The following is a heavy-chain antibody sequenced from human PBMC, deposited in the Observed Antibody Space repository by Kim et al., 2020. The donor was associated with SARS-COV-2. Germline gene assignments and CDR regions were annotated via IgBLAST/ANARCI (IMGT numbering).Heavy chain of an antibody. CDR3: VKGASRYCSSTTCYTPDY. Sequence: GGSLRLSCSASGFTFSTYAMHWVRQAPGKGLEYVSAISSNGGSTYYADYVKGRFTISRDNSKNTLYLQMSSLRVEDTAVYYCVKGASRYCSSTTCYTPDYWGQGTLVTVSS. D-gene: IGHD2-2*02. CDR1: GFTFSTYA. J-gene: IGHJ4*02. CDR2: ISSNGGST. V-gene: IGHV3-64D*06.